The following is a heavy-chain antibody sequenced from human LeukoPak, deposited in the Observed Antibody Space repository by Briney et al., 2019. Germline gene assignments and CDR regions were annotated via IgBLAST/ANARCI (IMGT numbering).Heavy chain of an antibody. V-gene: IGHV4-30-4*01. D-gene: IGHD3-9*01. J-gene: IGHJ4*02. CDR2: ISYSGST. CDR3: ARGRPLYYDIDY. CDR1: GDSISSGYYY. Sequence: SETLSLTCIVSGDSISSGYYYWTWIRQHPGKGLEWIGYISYSGSTYYSPSLKSRVSISVDTSENQFSLILTSVTPADTAVYYCARGRPLYYDIDYWGQGTLVTVSS.